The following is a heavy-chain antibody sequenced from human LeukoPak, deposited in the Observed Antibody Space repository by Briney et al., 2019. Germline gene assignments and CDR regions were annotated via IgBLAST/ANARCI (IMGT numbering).Heavy chain of an antibody. CDR1: GFTFSNYA. J-gene: IGHJ6*02. D-gene: IGHD2-15*01. V-gene: IGHV3-23*01. CDR3: AKDLSYCSGGTCYTSRYYGMDV. Sequence: GGSLRLSCAASGFTFSNYAMSWVRQAPGKGLEWVSAISGSGGSTYYADSVKGRFTISRDNSNNTLYLQMNSLRAEDTAVYYCAKDLSYCSGGTCYTSRYYGMDVWGQGTTVTVSS. CDR2: ISGSGGST.